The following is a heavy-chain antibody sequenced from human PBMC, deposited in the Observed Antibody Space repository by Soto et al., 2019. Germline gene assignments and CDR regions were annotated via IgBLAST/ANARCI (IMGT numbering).Heavy chain of an antibody. V-gene: IGHV3-30-3*01. CDR3: ARDRGYYEGYFDY. D-gene: IGHD3-22*01. Sequence: QVQLVESGGGVVQPGRSLRLSCAASGFTFSSYAMHWVRQAPGKGLEWVAVISYDGSNKYYADSVKGRFTISRDNSKNTLYVQMNSLRAEDTAVYYCARDRGYYEGYFDYWGQGTLVTVSS. CDR2: ISYDGSNK. CDR1: GFTFSSYA. J-gene: IGHJ4*02.